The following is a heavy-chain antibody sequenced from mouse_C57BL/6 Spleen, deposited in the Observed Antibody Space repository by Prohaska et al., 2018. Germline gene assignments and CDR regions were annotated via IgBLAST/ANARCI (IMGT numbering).Heavy chain of an antibody. V-gene: IGHV1-39*01. D-gene: IGHD1-1*01. CDR3: ARHTTVVSNWYFDV. CDR2: INPNYGTT. Sequence: WIGVINPNYGTTSYNQKFKGKATLTVDQSSSTAYMQLNSLTSEDSAVYYCARHTTVVSNWYFDVWGTGTTVTVSS. J-gene: IGHJ1*03.